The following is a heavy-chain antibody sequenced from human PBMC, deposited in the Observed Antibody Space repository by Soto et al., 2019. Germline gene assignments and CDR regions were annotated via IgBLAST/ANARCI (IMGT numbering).Heavy chain of an antibody. Sequence: QLQLQESGPGLVKPSETLSLTCTVSGGSISSSSYYWGWIRQPPGKGLEWIGSIYYSGSTYYNPSLKSLVTISVDTSKNQFSLKLSSVTAADTAVYYCASSPHPLGYCSGGSCETDYWGQGTLVTVSS. CDR2: IYYSGST. V-gene: IGHV4-39*01. CDR3: ASSPHPLGYCSGGSCETDY. CDR1: GGSISSSSYY. J-gene: IGHJ4*02. D-gene: IGHD2-15*01.